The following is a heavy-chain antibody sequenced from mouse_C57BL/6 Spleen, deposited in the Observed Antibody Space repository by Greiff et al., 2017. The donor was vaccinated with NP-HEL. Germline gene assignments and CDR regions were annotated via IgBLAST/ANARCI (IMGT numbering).Heavy chain of an antibody. D-gene: IGHD2-4*01. V-gene: IGHV1-55*01. CDR1: GYTFTSYW. CDR3: ARVIYYDYDWGWYFYV. J-gene: IGHJ1*03. CDR2: IYPGSGST. Sequence: VQLQQPGAELVKPGASVKMSCKASGYTFTSYWITWVKQRPGQGLAWIGDIYPGSGSTNYNEKFKSKATLTVDTSSSTAYMQLSSLTSEDSAVYYCARVIYYDYDWGWYFYVWGTGTTVTVSS.